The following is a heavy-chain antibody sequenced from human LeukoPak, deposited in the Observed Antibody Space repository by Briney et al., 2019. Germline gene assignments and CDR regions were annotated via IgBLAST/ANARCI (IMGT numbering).Heavy chain of an antibody. D-gene: IGHD3-3*01. Sequence: PGGSLRLSCAASGFTFSSYAMSWVRQAPGKGLEWVSAITSSGGSTYYADSVKGRFTISRDNSKNTLYLQMNSLRAEDTAVYYCAKDSALGVTGDYWGQGTLVTVSS. V-gene: IGHV3-23*01. CDR1: GFTFSSYA. J-gene: IGHJ4*02. CDR2: ITSSGGST. CDR3: AKDSALGVTGDY.